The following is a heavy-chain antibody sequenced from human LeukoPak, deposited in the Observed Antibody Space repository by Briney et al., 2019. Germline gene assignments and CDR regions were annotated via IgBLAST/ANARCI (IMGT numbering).Heavy chain of an antibody. D-gene: IGHD3-22*01. J-gene: IGHJ4*02. Sequence: ASVKVSCKASGGTFSSYAISWVRQAPGQGLEWMGGIIPIFGTANYAQKFQGRVTITTDESTSTAYMELSSLRSEDTAVYYCARGGGYYQYYFDYWGQGTLDTVSS. CDR2: IIPIFGTA. CDR3: ARGGGYYQYYFDY. V-gene: IGHV1-69*05. CDR1: GGTFSSYA.